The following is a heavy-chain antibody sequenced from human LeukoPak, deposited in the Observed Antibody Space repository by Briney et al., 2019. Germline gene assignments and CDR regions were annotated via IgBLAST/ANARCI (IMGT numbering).Heavy chain of an antibody. Sequence: SETLSLTCTVSGGSISTYYWSWIRQPAGKGLEWIGRIYFSGSTTYNPSLKSRVTMSIGTSRNQFSLRLSSMTAADTAVYYCARVNLPYCSSSSCSGAFDIWGQGTMVTVSS. CDR3: ARVNLPYCSSSSCSGAFDI. J-gene: IGHJ3*02. CDR2: IYFSGST. V-gene: IGHV4-4*07. CDR1: GGSISTYY. D-gene: IGHD2-2*01.